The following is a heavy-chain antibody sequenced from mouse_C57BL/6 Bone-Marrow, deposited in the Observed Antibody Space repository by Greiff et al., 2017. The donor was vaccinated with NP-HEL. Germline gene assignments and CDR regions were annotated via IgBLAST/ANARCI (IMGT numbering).Heavy chain of an antibody. Sequence: QVQLQQPGTELVRPGTSVKMSCKASGYTFTNYWIGWAKQRPGHGLEWIGDIYPGGGYTNYNEKFKGKATLTADKSSSTAYMQFSSLTSEDSAIYYCARSGATVVGYYFDYWGQGTTLTVSS. CDR1: GYTFTNYW. J-gene: IGHJ2*01. V-gene: IGHV1-63*01. CDR2: IYPGGGYT. CDR3: ARSGATVVGYYFDY. D-gene: IGHD1-1*01.